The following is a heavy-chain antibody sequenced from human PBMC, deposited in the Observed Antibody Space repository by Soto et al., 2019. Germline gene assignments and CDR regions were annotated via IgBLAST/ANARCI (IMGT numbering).Heavy chain of an antibody. CDR1: GFSLNTRGVG. Sequence: QITLKESGPTLVKPTQTLTLTCTFSGFSLNTRGVGVGWIRQPPGKALEWLALIYWDDEKRYSPSLKNRLTHNKDTSKNQVLLTMTNLDPVDTATYYCAHRIYGSGSYRYFDYWGQGTLVTVSS. J-gene: IGHJ4*02. V-gene: IGHV2-5*02. D-gene: IGHD3-10*01. CDR3: AHRIYGSGSYRYFDY. CDR2: IYWDDEK.